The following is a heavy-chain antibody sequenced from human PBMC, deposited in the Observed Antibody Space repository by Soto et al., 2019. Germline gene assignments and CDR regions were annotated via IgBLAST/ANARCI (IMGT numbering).Heavy chain of an antibody. V-gene: IGHV3-23*01. Sequence: GGSRRLACGAATLRCNRGAMSWVRQAPGEGLEWVSTFRESGGNTHYAKSVKGRFTISRDTSKNMLYLQMNSLRAEDTAIYYCAKDSHWAIISPTHAYWGHGTLVTVSS. CDR3: AKDSHWAIISPTHAY. CDR1: TLRCNRGA. CDR2: FRESGGNT. J-gene: IGHJ4*01. D-gene: IGHD2-2*01.